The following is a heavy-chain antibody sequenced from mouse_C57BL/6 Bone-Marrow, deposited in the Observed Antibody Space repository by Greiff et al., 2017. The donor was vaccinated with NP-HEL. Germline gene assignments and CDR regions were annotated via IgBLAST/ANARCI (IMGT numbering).Heavy chain of an antibody. Sequence: QVQLQQPGAELGRPGTSVKLSCKASGYTFTSYWMHWVKQRPGQGLEWIGVVDPSDSYTNYNPKFKGKATLTVDTSSRTAYMQLSSLTSEDSAVYYCARAAYYKMGFDYWGQGTTLTVSS. V-gene: IGHV1-59*01. J-gene: IGHJ2*01. CDR3: ARAAYYKMGFDY. CDR1: GYTFTSYW. CDR2: VDPSDSYT. D-gene: IGHD2-12*01.